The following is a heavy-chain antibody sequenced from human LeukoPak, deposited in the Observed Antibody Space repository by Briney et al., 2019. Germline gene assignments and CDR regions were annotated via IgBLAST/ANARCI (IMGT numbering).Heavy chain of an antibody. V-gene: IGHV4-39*07. CDR3: ARKGSVAAYYLASDWFDP. J-gene: IGHJ5*02. D-gene: IGHD2-15*01. CDR2: IYYSGST. CDR1: GGSISSSSYY. Sequence: PSETLSFTCTVSGGSISSSSYYWGWIRQPPGKGLEWIGSIYYSGSTYYNPSLKSRVTISVDTSKNQFSLKLSSVTAADTAVYYCARKGSVAAYYLASDWFDPWGQGTLVTVSS.